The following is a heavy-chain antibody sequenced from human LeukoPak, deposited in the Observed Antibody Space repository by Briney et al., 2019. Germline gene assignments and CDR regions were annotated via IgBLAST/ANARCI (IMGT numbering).Heavy chain of an antibody. J-gene: IGHJ5*02. V-gene: IGHV4-59*01. CDR1: GGSISSYY. D-gene: IGHD3-9*01. Sequence: PSETLSLTCTVSGGSISSYYWSWIRQPPGKGLEWIGYIYYSGSTNYNPSLKSRVTISVDTSKNQFSLKLSSVTAADTAVYYCAREIRYFDWLATPPGWFDPWGQGTLVTVSS. CDR2: IYYSGST. CDR3: AREIRYFDWLATPPGWFDP.